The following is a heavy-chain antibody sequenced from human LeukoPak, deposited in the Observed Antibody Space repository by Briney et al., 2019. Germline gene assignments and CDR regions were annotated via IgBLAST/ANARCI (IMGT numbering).Heavy chain of an antibody. D-gene: IGHD3-22*01. Sequence: GGSLRLSCAASGFTVNSNYMSWVRQAPGKGLEWVSVIYSGGSTYYADSVKGRFIISRDNSKNTVYLQMYSLRAEDTAVYYCARVNYYDSSGYHTPFDYWGQGTLVTVSS. CDR1: GFTVNSNY. CDR3: ARVNYYDSSGYHTPFDY. J-gene: IGHJ4*02. CDR2: IYSGGST. V-gene: IGHV3-66*01.